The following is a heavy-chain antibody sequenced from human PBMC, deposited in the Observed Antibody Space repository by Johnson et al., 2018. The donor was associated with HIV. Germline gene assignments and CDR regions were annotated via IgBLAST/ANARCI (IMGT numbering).Heavy chain of an antibody. J-gene: IGHJ3*02. Sequence: VQVVESGGGVVQPGRSLRLSCAASGFTFSSYAMHWVRQAPCNGLEWVSGINWNGGSTGYADSVKGRFTISRDHAKNYLYLQMNSLRAEDTALYYCARDSQHYYDSSGYFLGNAFNIWGQGTMVTVSS. D-gene: IGHD3-22*01. CDR1: GFTFSSYA. CDR3: ARDSQHYYDSSGYFLGNAFNI. CDR2: INWNGGST. V-gene: IGHV3-20*04.